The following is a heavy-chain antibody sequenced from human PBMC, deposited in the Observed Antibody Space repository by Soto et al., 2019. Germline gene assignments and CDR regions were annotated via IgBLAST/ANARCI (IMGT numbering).Heavy chain of an antibody. J-gene: IGHJ4*02. CDR1: GFTFSDHY. Sequence: GGSLRLSCAASGFTFSDHYMDWVRQAPGKGLEWVGRTRNKANSYTTEYAASVKGRFTISRDDSKNSLYLQMNSLKTEDTAVYYCARVDYGDFTTSDYWGQGPLVTVSS. CDR3: ARVDYGDFTTSDY. D-gene: IGHD4-17*01. V-gene: IGHV3-72*01. CDR2: TRNKANSYTT.